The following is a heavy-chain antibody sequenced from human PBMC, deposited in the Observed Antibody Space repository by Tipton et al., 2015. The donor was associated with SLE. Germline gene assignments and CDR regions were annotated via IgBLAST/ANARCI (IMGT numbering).Heavy chain of an antibody. J-gene: IGHJ3*02. Sequence: TLSLTCTVSGGSISSGSYYWSWIRQPAGKGLEWIGYIYTSGSTNYNPSLKSRVTISVDTSKNQFSLKLSSVTAADTAVYYCARARVGEQLVPNAFDIWGQGTMVTVSS. V-gene: IGHV4-61*09. D-gene: IGHD6-6*01. CDR1: GGSISSGSYY. CDR3: ARARVGEQLVPNAFDI. CDR2: IYTSGST.